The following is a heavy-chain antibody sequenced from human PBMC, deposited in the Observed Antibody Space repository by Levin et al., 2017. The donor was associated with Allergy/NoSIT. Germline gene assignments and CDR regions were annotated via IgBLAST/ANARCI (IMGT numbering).Heavy chain of an antibody. V-gene: IGHV4-39*07. Sequence: SETLSLTCTVSGGSLNSSSYYWGWIRQPPGRGLEWIGGIYYSGSTYYNPPLRSRVTLSVDTSKNISSLRMSLVTAADTAVYYCARDKGSGWYVSTWYFDLWGRGTLVTVSS. CDR1: GGSLNSSSYY. CDR3: ARDKGSGWYVSTWYFDL. J-gene: IGHJ2*01. CDR2: IYYSGST. D-gene: IGHD6-19*01.